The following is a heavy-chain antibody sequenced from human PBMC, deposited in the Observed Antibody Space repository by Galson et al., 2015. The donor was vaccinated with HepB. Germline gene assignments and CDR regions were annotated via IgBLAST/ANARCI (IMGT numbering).Heavy chain of an antibody. CDR1: GFTFSSYA. Sequence: SLRLSCAASGFTFSSYAMSWVRQAPGKGLEWVSAISGSGGSTYYADSVKGRFTISRDNSKNTLYLQMNSLRAEDTAVYYCARIPAAILEYPYYYYGMDVWGQGTTVTVSS. CDR3: ARIPAAILEYPYYYYGMDV. V-gene: IGHV3-23*01. D-gene: IGHD2-2*01. J-gene: IGHJ6*02. CDR2: ISGSGGST.